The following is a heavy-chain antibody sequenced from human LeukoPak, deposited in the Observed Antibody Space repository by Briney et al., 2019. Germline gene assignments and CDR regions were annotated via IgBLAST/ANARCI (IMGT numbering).Heavy chain of an antibody. Sequence: ASVKVSCKASGYTFTSYGISWVRQAPGQGLEWMGWISAYNGNTNYAQKFQGRVTMTEDTSTDTAYMELSSLRSEDTAVYYCATGGYYDSSGYYMVPLDYWGQGTLVTVSS. CDR3: ATGGYYDSSGYYMVPLDY. D-gene: IGHD3-22*01. V-gene: IGHV1-18*01. CDR1: GYTFTSYG. J-gene: IGHJ4*02. CDR2: ISAYNGNT.